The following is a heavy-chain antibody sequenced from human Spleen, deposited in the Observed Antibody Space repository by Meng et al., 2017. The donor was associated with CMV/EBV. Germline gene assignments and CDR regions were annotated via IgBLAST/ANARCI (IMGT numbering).Heavy chain of an antibody. J-gene: IGHJ5*02. CDR2: IYYGGST. CDR1: SGFKSSYY. CDR3: TQSRGNNPFQA. Sequence: ETLSLTCTVSSGFKSSYYWSWIRQLPGKGLEWIGYIYYGGSTHYNPSLKSRVTILGDTSKKQFALKLTSVTAADTAVYYCTQSRGNNPFQAWGQGTLVTVSS. D-gene: IGHD1-14*01. V-gene: IGHV4-59*01.